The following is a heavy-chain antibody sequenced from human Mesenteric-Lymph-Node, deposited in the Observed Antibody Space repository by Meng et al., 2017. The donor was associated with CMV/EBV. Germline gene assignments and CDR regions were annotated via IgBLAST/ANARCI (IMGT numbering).Heavy chain of an antibody. CDR3: AKSIASSGGDY. CDR1: GFTFSSYA. J-gene: IGHJ4*02. CDR2: IYSGGSIT. V-gene: IGHV3-23*03. Sequence: CAASGFTFSSYAMSWLRQAPGKGLEWVSVIYSGGSITYYTDSVKGRFTISRDDSKNTLYLQMNSLRAEDTAVYYCAKSIASSGGDYWGQGTLVTVSS. D-gene: IGHD6-19*01.